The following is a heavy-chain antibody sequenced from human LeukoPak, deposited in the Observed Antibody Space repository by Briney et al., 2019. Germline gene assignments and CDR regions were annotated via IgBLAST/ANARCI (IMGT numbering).Heavy chain of an antibody. D-gene: IGHD2-15*01. J-gene: IGHJ4*02. Sequence: GGSLRLSCTASGFSFSTYAMTWARQAPGKGLEWISSMSGGSRYIYYADSVRGRFTISRDNTKNSLYLLMNNLRAEDTAIYYCARDRPTGASRVFVVQWGQGTPVTVSS. CDR3: ARDRPTGASRVFVVQ. CDR1: GFSFSTYA. V-gene: IGHV3-21*06. CDR2: MSGGSRYI.